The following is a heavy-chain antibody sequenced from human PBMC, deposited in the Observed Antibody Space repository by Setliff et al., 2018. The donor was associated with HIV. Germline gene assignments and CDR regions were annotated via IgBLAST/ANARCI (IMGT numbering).Heavy chain of an antibody. J-gene: IGHJ6*02. CDR1: GYIFTDYF. V-gene: IGHV1-2*02. D-gene: IGHD3-10*01. CDR3: ARVRRGKAIITTGGMDV. CDR2: INPNNGDT. Sequence: ASVKVSCKASGYIFTDYFLHWVCQAPGQGLEWMGWINPNNGDTIYAQKFQGRVTVTRDTSINTAYMVLSSLKSDDTAMYFCARVRRGKAIITTGGMDVWGQGTTVTVSS.